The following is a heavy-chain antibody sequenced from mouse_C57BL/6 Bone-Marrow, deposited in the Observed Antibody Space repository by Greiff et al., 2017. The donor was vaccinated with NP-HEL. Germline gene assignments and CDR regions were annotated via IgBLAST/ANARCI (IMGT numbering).Heavy chain of an antibody. CDR3: ARKGGLRPDY. J-gene: IGHJ2*01. CDR1: GYTFTDYY. V-gene: IGHV1-19*01. Sequence: VQLKESGPVLVKPGASVKMSCKASGYTFTDYYMNWVKQSHGKSLEWIGVINPYNGGTSYNQKFKGKATLTVDKSSSTAYMELNSLTSEDSAVYYCARKGGLRPDYWGQGTTLTVSS. CDR2: INPYNGGT. D-gene: IGHD2-4*01.